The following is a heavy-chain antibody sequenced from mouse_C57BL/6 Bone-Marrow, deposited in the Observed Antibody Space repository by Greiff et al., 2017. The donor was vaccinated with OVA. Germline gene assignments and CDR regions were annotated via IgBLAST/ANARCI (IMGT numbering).Heavy chain of an antibody. CDR1: GFSLTSYG. Sequence: VQRVESGPGLVQPSQSLSITCTVSGFSLTSYGVHWVRQSPGKGLEWLGVIWSGGSTDYNAAFISRLSISKDNSKSQVFFKMNSLQADDTAIYYCARNRSGKRAMDYWGQGTSVTVSS. J-gene: IGHJ4*01. CDR3: ARNRSGKRAMDY. V-gene: IGHV2-2*01. CDR2: IWSGGST.